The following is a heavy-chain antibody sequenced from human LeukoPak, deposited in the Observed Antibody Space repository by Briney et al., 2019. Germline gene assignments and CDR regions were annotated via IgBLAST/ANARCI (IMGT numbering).Heavy chain of an antibody. CDR1: GGSISSGSYY. Sequence: PSETLSLTCTVSGGSISSGSYYWSWIRQPAGKGLEWIGRIYTSGSTNNNPSLKSRVTISVDTSKNQFSLKLSSVTAADTAVYYCARDRVSGYGIGLYYYYMDVWGKGTTVTVSS. V-gene: IGHV4-61*02. CDR2: IYTSGST. CDR3: ARDRVSGYGIGLYYYYMDV. D-gene: IGHD5-12*01. J-gene: IGHJ6*03.